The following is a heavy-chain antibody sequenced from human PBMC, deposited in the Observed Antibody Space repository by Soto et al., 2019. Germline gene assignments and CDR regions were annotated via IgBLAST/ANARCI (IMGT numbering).Heavy chain of an antibody. D-gene: IGHD3-10*01. J-gene: IGHJ4*02. Sequence: QITLKESGPTQVNPTQTLTLTCSVSGFSLNTDGEGVGWVRQPPGEALEWLALIYWDDDERYSPSLKTRLTITKDPSKNQVVLIMTNMDPVDTATYYCAHSRNLITEDAQVGDFDYWGQGTLVTVSS. CDR2: IYWDDDE. V-gene: IGHV2-5*02. CDR1: GFSLNTDGEG. CDR3: AHSRNLITEDAQVGDFDY.